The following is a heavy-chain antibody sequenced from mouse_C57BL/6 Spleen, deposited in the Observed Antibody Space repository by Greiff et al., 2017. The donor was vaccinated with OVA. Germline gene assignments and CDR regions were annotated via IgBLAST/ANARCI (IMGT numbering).Heavy chain of an antibody. D-gene: IGHD1-1*01. CDR2: FYPGSGSI. Sequence: QVHVKQSGAELVKPGASVKLSCKASGYTFTEYTIHWVKQRSGQGLEWIGWFYPGSGSIKYNEKFKDKATLTADTSSSTVYMELSRLTSEDSAVYFCARHEPYGSTHYFDYGGQGTTLTVSS. J-gene: IGHJ2*01. CDR3: ARHEPYGSTHYFDY. V-gene: IGHV1-62-2*01. CDR1: GYTFTEYT.